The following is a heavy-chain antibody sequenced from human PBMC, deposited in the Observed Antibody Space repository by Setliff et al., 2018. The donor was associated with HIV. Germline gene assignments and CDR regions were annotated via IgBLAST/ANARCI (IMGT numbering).Heavy chain of an antibody. CDR2: VYYSGST. J-gene: IGHJ4*02. CDR3: ARLSLSLVRGIINSGDRFFDY. CDR1: GGSISSSGYY. Sequence: PSETLSLTCSVSGGSISSSGYYWSWIRQHPGKGLDWIGRVYYSGSTDYNPSLQSRVTISVDTSKNQFSLKLSSVTAADTAVYYCARLSLSLVRGIINSGDRFFDYWGQGSLVTVSS. V-gene: IGHV4-31*02. D-gene: IGHD3-10*01.